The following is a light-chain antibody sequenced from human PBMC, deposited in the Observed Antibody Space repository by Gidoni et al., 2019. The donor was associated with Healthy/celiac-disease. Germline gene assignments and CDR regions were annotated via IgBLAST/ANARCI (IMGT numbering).Light chain of an antibody. Sequence: IQMTQSPSSLSASVGDRVTITCRASQSISTYLNWYQQKPGKAPKLLIYAASSLQSGVPSRFSGSGSGTDFTLTISSLQPEDFATYYCQQSDNTPCTFGPGTKVDIK. J-gene: IGKJ1*01. CDR1: QSISTY. V-gene: IGKV1-39*01. CDR3: QQSDNTPCT. CDR2: AAS.